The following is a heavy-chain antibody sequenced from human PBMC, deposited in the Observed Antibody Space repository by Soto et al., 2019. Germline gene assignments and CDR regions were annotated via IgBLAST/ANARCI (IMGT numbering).Heavy chain of an antibody. J-gene: IGHJ6*02. CDR2: INHSGST. V-gene: IGHV4-34*01. Sequence: SETPSLTCAVYGGSFSGYYWSWIRQPPGKGLEWIGEINHSGSTNYNPSLKSRVTISVDTSKNQFSLKLSSVTAADTAVYYCARVRGSSYYYYGMDVWGQGTTVTVSS. CDR3: ARVRGSSYYYYGMDV. CDR1: GGSFSGYY. D-gene: IGHD6-6*01.